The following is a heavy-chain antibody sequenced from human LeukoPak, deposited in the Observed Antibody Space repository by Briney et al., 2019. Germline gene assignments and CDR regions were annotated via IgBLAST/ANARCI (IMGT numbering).Heavy chain of an antibody. V-gene: IGHV4-59*13. D-gene: IGHD3-22*01. CDR3: ARGFYDSFDY. CDR1: GGSISSYY. Sequence: SETLSLTCTVCGGSISSYYWSWFRQPPGKTPEWIGYIYYTGPTNYNPSLKSRVTISIDTSKTQFSLRLHSVTAADTAVYYCARGFYDSFDYWGQGSLVTVSS. J-gene: IGHJ4*02. CDR2: IYYTGPT.